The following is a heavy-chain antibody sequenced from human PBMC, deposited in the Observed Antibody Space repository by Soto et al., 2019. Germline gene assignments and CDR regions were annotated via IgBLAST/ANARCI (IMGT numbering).Heavy chain of an antibody. V-gene: IGHV3-23*01. J-gene: IGHJ4*02. Sequence: GSLRLSCAASEFTFSNYAMSWVRQAPGKGLEWVSSISDNGGTTYYADSVKGRFTISRENSKNTLYLQMNRPRAEDTAVYYCAKDPRQPIVYFDYWGQGTKVTVSS. CDR2: ISDNGGTT. CDR1: EFTFSNYA. CDR3: AKDPRQPIVYFDY. D-gene: IGHD3-22*01.